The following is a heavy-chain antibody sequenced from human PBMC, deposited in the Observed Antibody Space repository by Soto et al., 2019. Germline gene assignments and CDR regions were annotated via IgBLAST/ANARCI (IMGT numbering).Heavy chain of an antibody. Sequence: VQLVQSGAEVKKPGASVKVSCKASGYTFTGYYMHWVRQAPGQGLEWMGWINPNSGGTNYAQKFQGWVTMTRDTSISTAYMELSRLRSDDTAGYYCARVPFKIDYGMDVWGQGTTVTVSS. CDR3: ARVPFKIDYGMDV. J-gene: IGHJ6*02. V-gene: IGHV1-2*04. CDR1: GYTFTGYY. CDR2: INPNSGGT.